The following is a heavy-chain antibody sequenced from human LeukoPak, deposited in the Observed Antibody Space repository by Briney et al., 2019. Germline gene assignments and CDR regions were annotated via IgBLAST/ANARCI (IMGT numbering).Heavy chain of an antibody. CDR2: ISGSGGST. D-gene: IGHD3-22*01. CDR1: GFTFSSYS. CDR3: ARRQTYYYDSSGYLFDY. Sequence: GGSLRLSCAASGFTFSSYSMNWVRQAPGKGLEWVSAISGSGGSTYYADFVKGRFTISRDNSKNTLYLQMNSLRAEDTAVYYCARRQTYYYDSSGYLFDYWGQGTLVTVSS. V-gene: IGHV3-23*01. J-gene: IGHJ4*02.